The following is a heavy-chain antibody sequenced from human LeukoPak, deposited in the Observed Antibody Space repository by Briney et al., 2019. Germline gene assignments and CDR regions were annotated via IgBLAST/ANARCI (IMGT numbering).Heavy chain of an antibody. CDR3: ARGGRWELPRPYAFDI. J-gene: IGHJ3*02. CDR2: ISVYNDHT. V-gene: IGHV1-18*01. D-gene: IGHD1-26*01. CDR1: GYTFTIYG. Sequence: AASVKLSCNASGYTFTIYGISWVRHPPGQGPEWMGWISVYNDHTNYAQKLQGRVTMTKDTSTSTAYMELRSMRSDDTAVYYCARGGRWELPRPYAFDIWGQGTMVTVSS.